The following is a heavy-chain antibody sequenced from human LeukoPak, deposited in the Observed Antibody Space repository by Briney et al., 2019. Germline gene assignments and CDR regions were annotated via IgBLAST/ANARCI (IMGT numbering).Heavy chain of an antibody. Sequence: PGGSLRLSCATSGFTFSSYDIQWVRQATGKGLEWVSSIGTAGDTYYAGSVKGRFTLSRENAKKSSYLQMNNLGAGGTAVYYCARGALGFDYWGQGTLVTVSS. J-gene: IGHJ4*02. CDR1: GFTFSSYD. CDR3: ARGALGFDY. V-gene: IGHV3-13*04. CDR2: IGTAGDT.